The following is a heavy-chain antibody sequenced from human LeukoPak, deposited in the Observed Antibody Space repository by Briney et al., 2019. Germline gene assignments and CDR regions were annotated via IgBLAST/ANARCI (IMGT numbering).Heavy chain of an antibody. CDR2: ISSSSSYI. J-gene: IGHJ4*02. Sequence: GGSLRLSCAASGFTFSSYSMNWVRQAPGKGLEWVSPISSSSSYIYYADSVKGRFTISRDNAKNSLYLQMNSLRAEDTAVYYCARDFLYYDFWSGYSNFDYWGQGTLVTVSS. CDR1: GFTFSSYS. D-gene: IGHD3-3*01. V-gene: IGHV3-21*01. CDR3: ARDFLYYDFWSGYSNFDY.